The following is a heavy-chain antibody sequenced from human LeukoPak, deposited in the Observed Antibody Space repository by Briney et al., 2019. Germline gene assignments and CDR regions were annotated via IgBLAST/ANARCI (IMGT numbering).Heavy chain of an antibody. V-gene: IGHV3-72*01. CDR2: SRDKAQSYTT. CDR3: ARETGDQAFDI. J-gene: IGHJ3*02. Sequence: GGSLRLSCAASEFTVSDHYIDWVRQAPGKGLEWVGRSRDKAQSYTTEYAASVKGRFTISRDDSENSLYLQMNSLRAEDTAVYYCARETGDQAFDIWGQGTMVTVSS. D-gene: IGHD7-27*01. CDR1: EFTVSDHY.